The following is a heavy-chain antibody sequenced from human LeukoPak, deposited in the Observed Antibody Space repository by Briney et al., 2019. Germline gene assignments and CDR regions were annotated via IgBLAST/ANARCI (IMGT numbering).Heavy chain of an antibody. V-gene: IGHV3-9*01. Sequence: PGGSLRLSCAASGFTFDDYAMHWVRQAPGKGLEWVSGISWNSGSIGYADSVKGRFTISRDNAKNSLYLQMNSLRAEDTALYYCAKPIAVARWGFDYWGQGTLVTVSS. CDR3: AKPIAVARWGFDY. CDR1: GFTFDDYA. CDR2: ISWNSGSI. J-gene: IGHJ4*02. D-gene: IGHD6-19*01.